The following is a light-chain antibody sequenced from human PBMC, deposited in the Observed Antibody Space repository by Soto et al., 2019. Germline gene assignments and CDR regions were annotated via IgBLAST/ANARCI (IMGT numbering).Light chain of an antibody. V-gene: IGKV3-20*01. CDR3: QQYGSSPLT. J-gene: IGKJ1*01. Sequence: EIVLTQSPGTLSLSPGERATLSCRASQSVSSSYLAWYQQKPGQAPRLLIYGASSRATGIPDRFSGSGSGTDFTLTISILEPEDFAVYYCQQYGSSPLTFAQGTKVEIK. CDR2: GAS. CDR1: QSVSSSY.